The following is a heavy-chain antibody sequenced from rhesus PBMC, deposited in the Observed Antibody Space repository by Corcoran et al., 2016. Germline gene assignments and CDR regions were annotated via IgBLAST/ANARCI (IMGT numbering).Heavy chain of an antibody. CDR1: GGSFSGYY. CDR2: ISGRGGPT. Sequence: QVQLQESGPGLVKPSETLSLTCAVSGGSFSGYYWGWIRQPPGKGLQWIGYISGRGGPTDYHPSLGSRVTISTDTSKNQFALRLSSVTAADTAVYYCARVDYNIWTGYLFDYWGQGVLVTVSS. CDR3: ARVDYNIWTGYLFDY. J-gene: IGHJ4*01. V-gene: IGHV4-165*01. D-gene: IGHD3-3*01.